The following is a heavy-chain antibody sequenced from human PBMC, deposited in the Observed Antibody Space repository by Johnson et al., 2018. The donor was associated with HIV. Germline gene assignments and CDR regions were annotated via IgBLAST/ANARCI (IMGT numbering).Heavy chain of an antibody. Sequence: QVQLVESGGGVVQPGRSLRLSCAASGFTFSSYAMHWVRQAPGTGLEWVAVISYDGSNKYYADSVKGRFIISRDNSKNTLYLQMNSLRAEDTAAYDCAREGLEPGVYDAFDIWGQGTMVTVSS. J-gene: IGHJ3*02. V-gene: IGHV3-30-3*01. CDR3: AREGLEPGVYDAFDI. D-gene: IGHD3/OR15-3a*01. CDR2: ISYDGSNK. CDR1: GFTFSSYA.